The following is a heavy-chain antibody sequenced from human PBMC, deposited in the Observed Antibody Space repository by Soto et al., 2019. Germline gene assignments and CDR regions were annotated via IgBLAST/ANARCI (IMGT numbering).Heavy chain of an antibody. Sequence: EVQLAESGGGLVQPGGSLRLSCAASGFTFSRYWMHWVRQAPGKGLVWVSRINGDGSTINYADSVKGRFIISRDNAKNTLRLQMNSLRAEDTAVYYCARSYEALSHDYWGQGPLVTVSS. D-gene: IGHD3-16*01. CDR2: INGDGSTI. J-gene: IGHJ4*02. CDR1: GFTFSRYW. CDR3: ARSYEALSHDY. V-gene: IGHV3-74*01.